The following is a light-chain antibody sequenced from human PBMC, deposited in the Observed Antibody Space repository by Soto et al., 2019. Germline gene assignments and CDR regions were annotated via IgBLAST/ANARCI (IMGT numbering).Light chain of an antibody. CDR1: QRISSY. V-gene: IGKV1-39*01. J-gene: IGKJ2*01. CDR3: QQSFSTPYT. Sequence: DIQMTQSPSSLSASVGDRVSITCRASQRISSYLNWYRKKPGKAPKLLIYGSSTFQSGVPSRGSGSGSGTAFTLTISTLQPDDFAPYYWQQSFSTPYTFSQGTMVEVK. CDR2: GSS.